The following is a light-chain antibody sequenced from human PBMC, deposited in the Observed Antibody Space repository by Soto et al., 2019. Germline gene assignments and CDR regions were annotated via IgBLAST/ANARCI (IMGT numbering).Light chain of an antibody. CDR3: SSYTTSSTQV. V-gene: IGLV2-14*03. CDR1: SSDVGAYNY. CDR2: DVT. Sequence: QAVVTQPASISGSPGQSIAISCTGTSSDVGAYNYVSWYQQHPGKAPKLMIFDVTNRPSGVSTRFSGSKSGDTASLTISGLQAEDEADYYCSSYTTSSTQVFGGGTKLTVL. J-gene: IGLJ2*01.